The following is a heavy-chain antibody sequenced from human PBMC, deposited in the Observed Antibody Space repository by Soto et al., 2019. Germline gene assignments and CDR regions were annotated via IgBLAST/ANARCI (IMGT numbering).Heavy chain of an antibody. V-gene: IGHV3-30*18. CDR3: AKAAAGTTNWFDP. CDR2: ISYDGSNK. D-gene: IGHD6-13*01. CDR1: GFTFSSYG. J-gene: IGHJ5*02. Sequence: QVQLVESGGGVVQPGRSLRLSCAASGFTFSSYGMHWVRQAPGKGLEWVAVISYDGSNKYYADSVKGRFTISRDNSKNTLYLQMNSLRAEDTAVYYCAKAAAGTTNWFDPWGQGTLVTVSS.